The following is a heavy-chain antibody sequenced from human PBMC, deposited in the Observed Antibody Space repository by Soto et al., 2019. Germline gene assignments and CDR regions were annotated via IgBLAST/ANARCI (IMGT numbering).Heavy chain of an antibody. Sequence: GGSLRLSCAASGFTFSSYGXHWVRQAPGKGLEWVAVISYDGSNKYYADSVKGRFTISRDNSKNTLYLQMNSLRAEDTAVYYCAKSPVAKQLDQVDYWGQGTLVTVSS. CDR2: ISYDGSNK. D-gene: IGHD6-6*01. V-gene: IGHV3-30*18. CDR1: GFTFSSYG. J-gene: IGHJ4*02. CDR3: AKSPVAKQLDQVDY.